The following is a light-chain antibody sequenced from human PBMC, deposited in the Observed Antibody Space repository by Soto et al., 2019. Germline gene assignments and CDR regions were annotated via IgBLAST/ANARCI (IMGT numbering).Light chain of an antibody. J-gene: IGLJ3*02. V-gene: IGLV2-8*01. CDR3: SSHAAGGV. CDR1: SGDVGTYNY. CDR2: EVN. Sequence: QSALTQPPSASGSPGQSVAISCSGTSGDVGTYNYVSWYQQHPGKAPKLIIYEVNKRPSGVPDRFSGSKFGNTASLTVSGLQAEDEADYYCSSHAAGGVFGGGTKLTVL.